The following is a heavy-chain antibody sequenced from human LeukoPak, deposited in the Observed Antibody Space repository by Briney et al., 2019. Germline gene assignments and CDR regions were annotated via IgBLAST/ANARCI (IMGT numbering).Heavy chain of an antibody. D-gene: IGHD6-13*01. J-gene: IGHJ4*02. Sequence: ASVKVSCKASVYTFTGYYMHWVRQAPGQGLEWMGRINPNSGGTKYAQKFQGRVTMTRDTSISTAYMELSRLRSDDTAVYYCARPPSSSRGGYWGQGTLVTVSS. V-gene: IGHV1-2*06. CDR1: VYTFTGYY. CDR2: INPNSGGT. CDR3: ARPPSSSRGGY.